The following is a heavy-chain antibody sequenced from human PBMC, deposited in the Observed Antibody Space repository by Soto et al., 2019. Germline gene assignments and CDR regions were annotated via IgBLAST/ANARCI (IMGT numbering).Heavy chain of an antibody. Sequence: QVQLVESGGGVVQPGRSLRLSCAASGFTFSSYAMHWVRQAPGKGLEWVAVISYDGSNKYYADSVKRRFTISRDNSKNTLYLPMNSLRAEYTAVYYCARPKGISYYYYSGMDVWGQGTTVTVSS. CDR3: ARPKGISYYYYSGMDV. CDR2: ISYDGSNK. CDR1: GFTFSSYA. V-gene: IGHV3-30-3*01. D-gene: IGHD3-10*01. J-gene: IGHJ6*02.